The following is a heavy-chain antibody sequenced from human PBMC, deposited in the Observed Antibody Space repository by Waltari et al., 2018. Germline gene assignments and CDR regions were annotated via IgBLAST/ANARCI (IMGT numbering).Heavy chain of an antibody. CDR2: INHSGST. CDR3: ARGIMVRGVIIIDY. V-gene: IGHV4-34*01. Sequence: QVRLQSWRAGMVKPTETLSLTCAVYGGFCSRYYCSWIRQPPGKWLELIGEINHSGSTNYNPSLKSRVTISVDTSKNQFSLKLSSVTAADTAVYYCARGIMVRGVIIIDYWGQGTLVTVSS. D-gene: IGHD3-10*01. CDR1: GGFCSRYY. J-gene: IGHJ4*02.